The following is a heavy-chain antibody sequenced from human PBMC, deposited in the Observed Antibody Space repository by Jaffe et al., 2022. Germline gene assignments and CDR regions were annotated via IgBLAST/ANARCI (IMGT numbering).Heavy chain of an antibody. CDR1: GFSLSTSGVG. D-gene: IGHD5-18*01. CDR3: AHRPDTAMAGWYFDY. V-gene: IGHV2-5*01. J-gene: IGHJ4*02. Sequence: QITLKESGPTLVKPTQTLTLTCTFSGFSLSTSGVGVGWIRQPPGKALEWLALIYWNDDKRYSPSLKSRLTITKDTSKNQVVLTMTNMDPVDTATYYCAHRPDTAMAGWYFDYWGQGTLVTVSS. CDR2: IYWNDDK.